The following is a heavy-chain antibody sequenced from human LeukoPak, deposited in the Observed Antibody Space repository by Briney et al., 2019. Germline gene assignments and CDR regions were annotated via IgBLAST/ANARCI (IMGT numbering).Heavy chain of an antibody. CDR1: GASISSGYY. D-gene: IGHD6-6*01. CDR3: SRERYSSSSHDAFDI. J-gene: IGHJ3*02. CDR2: IYYSGST. V-gene: IGHV4-31*03. Sequence: SETLSLTCTVSGASISSGYYWSWIRQHPGEGLEWIGYIYYSGSTYYNPSLKSRVTISVDTSKTRFSLKLSSVTAADTAVYYCSRERYSSSSHDAFDIWGPGTMVTISS.